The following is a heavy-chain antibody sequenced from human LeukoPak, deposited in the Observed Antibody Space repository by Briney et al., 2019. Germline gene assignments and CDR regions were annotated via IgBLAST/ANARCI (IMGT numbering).Heavy chain of an antibody. V-gene: IGHV4-59*08. Sequence: SETLSLTCTVSGGPVSGYYWSWIRQPPGKGLEWIAYIYDSGSTNYNPSLKSRVTTSVDTSKNQFSLMLSSVTAADTAVYFCARHGGGWSFDYWGQGTLVTVSS. CDR3: ARHGGGWSFDY. D-gene: IGHD6-19*01. CDR2: IYDSGST. J-gene: IGHJ4*02. CDR1: GGPVSGYY.